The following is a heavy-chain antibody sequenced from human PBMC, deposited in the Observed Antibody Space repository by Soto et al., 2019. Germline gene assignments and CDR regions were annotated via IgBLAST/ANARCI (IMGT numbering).Heavy chain of an antibody. D-gene: IGHD6-13*01. J-gene: IGHJ6*02. V-gene: IGHV3-53*01. CDR2: IYSGGST. CDR3: ASSRDYYYYGMDV. Sequence: GGSLRLSCAASGFTVSSNYMSWVRQAPGKGLEWVSVIYSGGSTYCADSVKGRFTISRDNSKNTLYLQMNSLRAEDTAVYYCASSRDYYYYGMDVWGQGTTVTVSS. CDR1: GFTVSSNY.